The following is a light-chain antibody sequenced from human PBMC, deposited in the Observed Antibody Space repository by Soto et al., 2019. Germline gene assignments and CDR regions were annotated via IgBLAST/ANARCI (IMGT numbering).Light chain of an antibody. J-gene: IGKJ4*01. CDR1: QSVSSN. CDR3: QQYNNWPPLT. CDR2: GAS. V-gene: IGKV3-15*01. Sequence: EIVMTQPPATLYVSPGERATLSFSASQSVSSNLAWYQQKPGQAPRNLIYGASTRATGIPARFSGSGSGTEFTLTISILQSEDFAVYYCQQYNNWPPLTFGGGTKVEIK.